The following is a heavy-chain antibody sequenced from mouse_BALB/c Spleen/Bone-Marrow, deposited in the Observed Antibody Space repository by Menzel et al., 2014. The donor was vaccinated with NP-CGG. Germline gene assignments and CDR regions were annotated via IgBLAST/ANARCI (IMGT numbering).Heavy chain of an antibody. V-gene: IGHV5-9-2*01. Sequence: EVQLQQSGGGLVKSGGSLKLSCAASGFTFSNYGMSWVRQTPEKRLEWVATISGGGSYTFYSDSVKGRFTISRDNAKNNLYVQLSSLRSEDTAVYYCARHAYYDQTEVSFVYWGQGTLVTVSA. CDR3: ARHAYYDQTEVSFVY. D-gene: IGHD2-4*01. CDR1: GFTFSNYG. CDR2: ISGGGSYT. J-gene: IGHJ3*01.